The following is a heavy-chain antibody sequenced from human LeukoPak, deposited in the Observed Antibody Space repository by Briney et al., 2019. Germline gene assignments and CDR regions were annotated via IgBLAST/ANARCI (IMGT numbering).Heavy chain of an antibody. V-gene: IGHV3-21*01. CDR3: ARPYGSGSYSAPQYYFGLDV. CDR1: GFNFDTYS. CDR2: ISSRSSYI. Sequence: GGSLRLSCAASGFNFDTYSMNWVRQAPGKGLEWVSFISSRSSYIYHADSVKGRFTISRDKAKNSLYLQMNSLRAEDTAVYYCARPYGSGSYSAPQYYFGLDVWGKGTTVIVSS. J-gene: IGHJ6*04. D-gene: IGHD3-10*01.